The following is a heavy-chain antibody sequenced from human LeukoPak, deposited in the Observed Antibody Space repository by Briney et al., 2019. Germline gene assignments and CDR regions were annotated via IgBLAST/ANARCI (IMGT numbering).Heavy chain of an antibody. D-gene: IGHD5-18*01. CDR3: ARGRYSYGPDY. V-gene: IGHV4-34*01. CDR1: GGSFSGYY. J-gene: IGHJ4*02. CDR2: INHSGST. Sequence: SETLSLTCAVYGGSFSGYYWSWIRQPPGKGLVWIGEINHSGSTNYNPSLKSRVTISVDTSKNQFSLKLSSVTAADTAVYYCARGRYSYGPDYWGQGTLVTVSS.